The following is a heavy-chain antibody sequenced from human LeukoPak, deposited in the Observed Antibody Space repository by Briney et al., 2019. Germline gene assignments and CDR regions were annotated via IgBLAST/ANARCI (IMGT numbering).Heavy chain of an antibody. CDR3: ARHGRDYYDSSGYYYVFYFDY. CDR1: GGSISSYY. V-gene: IGHV4-34*01. Sequence: SETLSLTCTVSGGSISSYYWSWIRQPPGKGLEWIGEINHSGSTNYNPSPKSRVTISVDTSKNQFSLKLSSVTAADTAVYYCARHGRDYYDSSGYYYVFYFDYWGQGTLVTVSS. J-gene: IGHJ4*02. D-gene: IGHD3-22*01. CDR2: INHSGST.